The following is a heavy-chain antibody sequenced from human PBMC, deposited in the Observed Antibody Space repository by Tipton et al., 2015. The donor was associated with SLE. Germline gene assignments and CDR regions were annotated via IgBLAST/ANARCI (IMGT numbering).Heavy chain of an antibody. CDR1: GVTISSHA. CDR2: ISGSGGST. D-gene: IGHD6-13*01. Sequence: SLRLSCAASGVTISSHAMSWVRQAPGKGLEWVSGISGSGGSTYYADSVKGRFAISRDNAKNSLYLQMNSLRAEDSALYYCARGRLTGGIRDYLDYWGQGTLVTVSS. J-gene: IGHJ4*02. V-gene: IGHV3-23*01. CDR3: ARGRLTGGIRDYLDY.